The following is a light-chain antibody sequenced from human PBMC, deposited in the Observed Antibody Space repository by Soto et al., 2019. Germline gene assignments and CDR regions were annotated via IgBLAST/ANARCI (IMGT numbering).Light chain of an antibody. J-gene: IGLJ2*01. CDR3: SSYTSSSTLV. Sequence: QAVVTQSPSASGTPGQRVTISCSGSRSNIGRNFAYWYQHVPGTAPRLLIQRNNERPSGVSNRFSGSKSGNTASLTISGLQAEDEADYYCSSYTSSSTLVFGGGTQLTVL. CDR1: RSNIGRNF. V-gene: IGLV1-47*01. CDR2: RNN.